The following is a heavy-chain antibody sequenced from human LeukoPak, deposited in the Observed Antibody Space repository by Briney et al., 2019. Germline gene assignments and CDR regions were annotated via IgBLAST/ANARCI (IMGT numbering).Heavy chain of an antibody. Sequence: GGSLRLSCAASGFTFSSYSMNWVRQAPGKGLEWVSSISSSSSYIYYADSVKGRFTISRDNAKNSLYLQMNSLRAEDTAVYYCARKGQIAVAGHFDYWGQGTLVTVSS. V-gene: IGHV3-21*01. CDR3: ARKGQIAVAGHFDY. D-gene: IGHD6-19*01. J-gene: IGHJ4*02. CDR2: ISSSSSYI. CDR1: GFTFSSYS.